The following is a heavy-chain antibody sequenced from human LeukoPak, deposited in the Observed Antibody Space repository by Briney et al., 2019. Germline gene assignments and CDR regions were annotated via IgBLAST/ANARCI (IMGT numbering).Heavy chain of an antibody. CDR1: GGSISSSSYY. CDR3: ARGTPWRFGDGGYFDL. J-gene: IGHJ2*01. V-gene: IGHV4-39*07. Sequence: PSETLSLTCTVSGGSISSSSYYWGWIRQPPGKGLEWIGSIYYSGSTYYNPSLKSRVTISVDTSKNQFSLKLSSVTAADTAVYYCARGTPWRFGDGGYFDLWGRGTLVTVSS. D-gene: IGHD3-10*01. CDR2: IYYSGST.